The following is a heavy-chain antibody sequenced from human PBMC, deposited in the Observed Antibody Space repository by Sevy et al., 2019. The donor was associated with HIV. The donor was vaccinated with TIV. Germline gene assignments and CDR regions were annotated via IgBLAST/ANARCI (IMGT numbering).Heavy chain of an antibody. J-gene: IGHJ3*02. Sequence: LSLTCAASGFIFSSYVMTWVRQAPGKGLEWVSTIFGSGGTTYYADSVKGRFTISRDNSKNTLYLQMNSLRTEDTALYYCAGGRFDSSGSFDAFDMWGQGTMVTVSS. CDR2: IFGSGGTT. D-gene: IGHD3-22*01. CDR1: GFIFSSYV. CDR3: AGGRFDSSGSFDAFDM. V-gene: IGHV3-23*01.